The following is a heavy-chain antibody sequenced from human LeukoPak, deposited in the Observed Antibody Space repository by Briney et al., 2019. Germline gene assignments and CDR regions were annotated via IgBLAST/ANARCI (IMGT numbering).Heavy chain of an antibody. D-gene: IGHD5-18*01. CDR2: IYYTGST. CDR3: ARGEYSYGYHYYYMDV. Sequence: PSETLSLTCTVSGGSISSYSWSWLRQPPGKELEWIGYIYYTGSTNYNPSLKTRVTISVDTSKNQFSLKLTSVTATDTAVYYCARGEYSYGYHYYYMDVWGKGTTVTISS. CDR1: GGSISSYS. J-gene: IGHJ6*03. V-gene: IGHV4-59*01.